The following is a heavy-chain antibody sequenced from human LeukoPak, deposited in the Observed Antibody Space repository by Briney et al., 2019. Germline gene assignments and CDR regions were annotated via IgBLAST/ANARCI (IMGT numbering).Heavy chain of an antibody. V-gene: IGHV3-73*01. CDR2: IRSKANSYAT. D-gene: IGHD3-16*02. Sequence: GGSLRLSCAASGFTFSGSAMHWVRQASGKGLEWVGRIRSKANSYATAYAASVKGRFTISRGDSKNTAYLQMNSLKTEDTAVYYCTGTIITFGGVIVPWGQGTLVTVSS. J-gene: IGHJ4*02. CDR1: GFTFSGSA. CDR3: TGTIITFGGVIVP.